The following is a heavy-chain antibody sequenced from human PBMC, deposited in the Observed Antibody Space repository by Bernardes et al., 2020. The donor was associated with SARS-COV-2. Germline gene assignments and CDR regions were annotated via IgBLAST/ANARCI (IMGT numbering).Heavy chain of an antibody. V-gene: IGHV3-9*01. CDR2: ISWNSGSI. Sequence: GGSLRLSCAASGFTFDDYAMHWVRQAPGKGLEWVSGISWNSGSIGYADSVKGRFTISRDNAKNSLYLQMNSLRTEDTALYYCAKDRGGYSFANSGMDVWGQGTTVIVSS. CDR1: GFTFDDYA. J-gene: IGHJ6*02. D-gene: IGHD5-18*01. CDR3: AKDRGGYSFANSGMDV.